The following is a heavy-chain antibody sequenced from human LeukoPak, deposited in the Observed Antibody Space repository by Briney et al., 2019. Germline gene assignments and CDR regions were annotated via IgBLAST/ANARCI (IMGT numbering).Heavy chain of an antibody. Sequence: GGSLRLSCTVSGFTLSSYEMSWIRQAPGKGLEWVSSIDYSGGSSYYADSVKGRFTISRDNSRNTLYLQMNNLGAEDTAVYYCAKNPLLAGTIYFDYWGQGTLVTVSS. CDR1: GFTLSSYE. CDR2: IDYSGGSS. D-gene: IGHD6-19*01. V-gene: IGHV3-23*01. CDR3: AKNPLLAGTIYFDY. J-gene: IGHJ4*02.